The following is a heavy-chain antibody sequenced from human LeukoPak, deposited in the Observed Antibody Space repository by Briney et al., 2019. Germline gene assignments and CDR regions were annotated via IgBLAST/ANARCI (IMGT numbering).Heavy chain of an antibody. CDR3: AREMATNDAFDV. Sequence: GGSLRLSCAASGFTFSRYIMNWVRQAPGKGLEWVSSISSSSGYIYYADSLKGRFTISRDNAKNSLYLQMNSLRDEDTAVYYCAREMATNDAFDVWGQGTMVTVSS. J-gene: IGHJ3*01. CDR1: GFTFSRYI. V-gene: IGHV3-21*06. CDR2: ISSSSGYI. D-gene: IGHD5-24*01.